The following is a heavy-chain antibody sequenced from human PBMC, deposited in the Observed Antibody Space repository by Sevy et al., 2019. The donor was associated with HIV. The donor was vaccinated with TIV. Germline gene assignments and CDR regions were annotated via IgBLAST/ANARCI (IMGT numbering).Heavy chain of an antibody. Sequence: GGSLRLSCAASGFTLSVYWMHWVRQAPGKGPVWVARIYGDGSGTNYADSVKGRFTISRDNSKNTLYLQMNGLRAEDTAVYYCARTLAGAVDIWGQGTMVTVSS. CDR2: IYGDGSGT. V-gene: IGHV3-74*01. CDR1: GFTLSVYW. CDR3: ARTLAGAVDI. J-gene: IGHJ3*02.